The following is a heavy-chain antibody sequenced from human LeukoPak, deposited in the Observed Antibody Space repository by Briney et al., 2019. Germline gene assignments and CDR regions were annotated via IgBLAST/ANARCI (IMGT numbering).Heavy chain of an antibody. D-gene: IGHD1-26*01. CDR2: IYYSGST. V-gene: IGHV4-59*01. J-gene: IGHJ6*03. CDR1: GDSISSYY. Sequence: TSETLSLTCTVSGDSISSYYWSWIRQPPGKGLEWIGYIYYSGSTNYNPSLKSRVTISVDTSKNQFSLKLSSVTAADTAVYYCAINSGSYYNYYYYMDVWGKGTTVTISS. CDR3: AINSGSYYNYYYYMDV.